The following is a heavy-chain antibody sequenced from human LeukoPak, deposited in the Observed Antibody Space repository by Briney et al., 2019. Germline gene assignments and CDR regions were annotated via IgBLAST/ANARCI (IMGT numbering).Heavy chain of an antibody. CDR3: ARRPGYVWGSYRSTWFAV. CDR1: GGSFSGYY. V-gene: IGHV4-34*01. D-gene: IGHD3-16*02. J-gene: IGHJ4*02. Sequence: SETLSLTCAVYGGSFSGYYWSWIRQPPGKGLEWIGEINHSGSTNYNPSLKSRVTISVDTSKNQSSLKLSSVTAADTAVYYCARRPGYVWGSYRSTWFAVWGQGTLVTVSS. CDR2: INHSGST.